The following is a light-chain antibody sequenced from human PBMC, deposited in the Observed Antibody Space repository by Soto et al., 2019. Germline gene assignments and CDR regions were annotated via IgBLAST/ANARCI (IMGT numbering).Light chain of an antibody. CDR3: SSYTSASTLV. V-gene: IGLV2-14*01. CDR2: EVS. Sequence: QSALTQPASVSGSPGQSITISCTGTSSDVGGYNYVSWYQQHPGRAPKLMIYEVSNWPSGVSDRFSGSKSGNTASLTIYGLQAEDEADYYCSSYTSASTLVFGTGTKLTVL. CDR1: SSDVGGYNY. J-gene: IGLJ1*01.